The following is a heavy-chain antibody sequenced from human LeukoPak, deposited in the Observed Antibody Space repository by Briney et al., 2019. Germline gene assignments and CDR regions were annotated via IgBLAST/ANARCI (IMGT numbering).Heavy chain of an antibody. CDR1: GYTFSSYG. J-gene: IGHJ4*02. CDR3: ARDTPYSSGYYSSDY. Sequence: GASVKVSCKASGYTFSSYGISWARQAPGQGLEWLGWISAYNGNTNYAQKLQGRVTMTTDTSTNTAYMEMRSLRSDDTAVYYCARDTPYSSGYYSSDYWGQGTLVTVSS. CDR2: ISAYNGNT. D-gene: IGHD3-22*01. V-gene: IGHV1-18*04.